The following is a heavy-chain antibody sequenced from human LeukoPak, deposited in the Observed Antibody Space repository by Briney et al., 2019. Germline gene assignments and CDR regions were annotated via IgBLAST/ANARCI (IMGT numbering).Heavy chain of an antibody. CDR2: IY. Sequence: GESLKISCKGSGYSFTSYWVGWVRQMPGKGLEWMGIIYSPSFQGQVTISADKSISTAYLQWSSLKASDTAMYYCARWGFGELLYTAPFNYWGQGTLVTVSS. CDR3: ARWGFGELLYTAPFNY. J-gene: IGHJ4*02. CDR1: GYSFTSYW. V-gene: IGHV5-51*01. D-gene: IGHD3-10*01.